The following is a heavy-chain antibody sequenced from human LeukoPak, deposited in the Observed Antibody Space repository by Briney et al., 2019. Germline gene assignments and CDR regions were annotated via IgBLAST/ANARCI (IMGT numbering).Heavy chain of an antibody. CDR3: ARKDSGLNPFAL. CDR1: GFSFSTSP. Sequence: GGSLRLSCAASGFSFSTSPMSWVGQAPGKGLEWVSGINSNSGDTPYADFAKGRFTISRDNSKNTLYLQMNSLRVEDTAVYYCARKDSGLNPFALWGQGTLVTVSS. D-gene: IGHD1-14*01. J-gene: IGHJ4*02. V-gene: IGHV3-23*01. CDR2: INSNSGDT.